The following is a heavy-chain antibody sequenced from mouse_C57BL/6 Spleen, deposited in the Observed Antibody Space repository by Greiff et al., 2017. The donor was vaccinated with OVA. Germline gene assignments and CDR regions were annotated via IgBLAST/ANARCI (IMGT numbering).Heavy chain of an antibody. Sequence: QVQLQQPGAELVRPGTSVKLSCKASGYTFTSYWMHWVKQRPGQGLEWIGVIDPSDSYTNYNQKFKGKATLTVDTSSSTAYMQLSSLTSEDSAVYYCADSNHGGWGQGTTLTVSS. J-gene: IGHJ2*01. CDR1: GYTFTSYW. CDR3: ADSNHGG. D-gene: IGHD6-1*01. V-gene: IGHV1-59*01. CDR2: IDPSDSYT.